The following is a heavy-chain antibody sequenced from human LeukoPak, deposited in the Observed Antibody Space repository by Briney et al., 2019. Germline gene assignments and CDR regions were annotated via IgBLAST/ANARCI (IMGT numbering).Heavy chain of an antibody. CDR2: INPNSGGT. J-gene: IGHJ4*02. CDR3: ATIPIAARPGGVDY. V-gene: IGHV1-2*02. CDR1: GYSFTGYH. D-gene: IGHD6-6*01. Sequence: ASVRVSCKASGYSFTGYHMHWVRQAPGQGLEWMGWINPNSGGTNYAQKFQGRVTMTRDTSISTAYMELSRLRSDDTAVYYCATIPIAARPGGVDYWGQGTLVTVSS.